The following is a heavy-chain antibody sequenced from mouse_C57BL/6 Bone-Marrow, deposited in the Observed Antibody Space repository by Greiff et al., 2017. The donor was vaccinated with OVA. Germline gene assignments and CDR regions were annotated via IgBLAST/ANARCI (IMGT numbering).Heavy chain of an antibody. J-gene: IGHJ4*01. V-gene: IGHV5-16*01. CDR1: GFTFSDYY. CDR2: INYDGSST. Sequence: EVKLMESEGGLVQPGSSMKLSCTASGFTFSDYYMAWVRQVPEKGLEWVANINYDGSSTYYLDSLKSRFIISRDNAKNILYLQMSSLKSEDTATYYCARDGAAQASLYYAMDYWGQGTSVTVSS. D-gene: IGHD3-2*02. CDR3: ARDGAAQASLYYAMDY.